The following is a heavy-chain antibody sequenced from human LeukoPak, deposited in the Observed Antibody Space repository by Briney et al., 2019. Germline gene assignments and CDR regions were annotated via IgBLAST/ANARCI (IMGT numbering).Heavy chain of an antibody. CDR1: GGSFSGYY. V-gene: IGHV4-34*01. Sequence: KPSETLSLTCAVYGGSFSGYYWSWIRQPPGKGLEWIGEINHSGSTNYNPSLKSRVTISVDTSKNQFSLKLSSVTAADTAVYYCARENRRWLQFFRYYSMDVWGQGTTVTVSS. CDR2: INHSGST. CDR3: ARENRRWLQFFRYYSMDV. D-gene: IGHD5-24*01. J-gene: IGHJ6*02.